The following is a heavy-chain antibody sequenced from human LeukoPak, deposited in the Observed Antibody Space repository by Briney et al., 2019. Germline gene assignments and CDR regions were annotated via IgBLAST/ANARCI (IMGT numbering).Heavy chain of an antibody. CDR1: GYTFTAYY. Sequence: ASVKVSCKASGYTFTAYYMHWVRQAPGQGLEWMGWISAYNGNTNYAQKLQGRVTMTTDTSTSTAYMELRSLRSDDTAVYYCARDASAYYSRWFDYWGQGTLVTVSS. V-gene: IGHV1-18*04. CDR3: ARDASAYYSRWFDY. CDR2: ISAYNGNT. D-gene: IGHD3-22*01. J-gene: IGHJ4*02.